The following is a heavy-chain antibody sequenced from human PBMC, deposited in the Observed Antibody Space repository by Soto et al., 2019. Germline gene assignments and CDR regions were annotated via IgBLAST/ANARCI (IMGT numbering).Heavy chain of an antibody. Sequence: SETLSLTSAVYGGSFSGYYWTWIRHPPGKGLEWIGEINHSGTINFNPSIKSRLTISLDTSKKHFSLKLSSVTAADTAAYYCARADRTLVTSYSLDVWGQGTTVTVSS. V-gene: IGHV4-34*01. J-gene: IGHJ6*02. CDR1: GGSFSGYY. D-gene: IGHD2-21*02. CDR3: ARADRTLVTSYSLDV. CDR2: INHSGTI.